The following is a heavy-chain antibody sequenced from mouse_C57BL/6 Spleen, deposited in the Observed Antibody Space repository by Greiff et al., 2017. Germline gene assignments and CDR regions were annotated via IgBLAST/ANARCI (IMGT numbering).Heavy chain of an antibody. D-gene: IGHD2-4*01. CDR3: ARHEDGHYYDYDGAWFAY. CDR2: FYPGSGSI. CDR1: GYTFTEYT. Sequence: VQLQQSGAELVKPGASVKLSCKASGYTFTEYTIHWVKQRSGQGLEWIGWFYPGSGSIKYNEKFKDKATLTADKSSSTVYMELRRLTSEDSAVYFCARHEDGHYYDYDGAWFAYWGQGTLVTVSA. J-gene: IGHJ3*01. V-gene: IGHV1-62-2*01.